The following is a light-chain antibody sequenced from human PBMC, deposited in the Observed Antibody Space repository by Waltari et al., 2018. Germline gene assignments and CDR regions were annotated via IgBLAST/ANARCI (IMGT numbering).Light chain of an antibody. CDR2: DVS. V-gene: IGKV2-29*01. Sequence: VLTQTPLMSVTPGQAAAIPCNSSQSPLDANGETSLSWYVQRPGKAPRLLTYDVSRRFSGVPNKFRGSKSGTDFTLKISRVEAEDVVVYYCMESIQLPSSGGGTKVAIK. CDR3: MESIQLPS. CDR1: QSPLDANGETS. J-gene: IGKJ4*02.